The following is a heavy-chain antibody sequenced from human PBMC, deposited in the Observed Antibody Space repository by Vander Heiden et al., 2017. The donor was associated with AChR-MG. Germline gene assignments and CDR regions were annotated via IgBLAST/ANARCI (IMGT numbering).Heavy chain of an antibody. CDR3: AKTQWLEPSVDY. CDR1: GFHFSSYA. D-gene: IGHD6-19*01. Sequence: EVQLLEAGGGLVQPGGSLRLFRAGSGFHFSSYAMSWVRQAPGKGLEWVSAISGSGGSTYYADSVKGRFTISRDNSKNTLYLQMNSLRAEDTAVYYCAKTQWLEPSVDYWGQGTLVTVSS. J-gene: IGHJ4*02. CDR2: ISGSGGST. V-gene: IGHV3-23*01.